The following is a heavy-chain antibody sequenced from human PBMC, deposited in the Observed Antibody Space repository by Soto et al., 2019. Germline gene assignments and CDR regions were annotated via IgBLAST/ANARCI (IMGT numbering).Heavy chain of an antibody. Sequence: SETLSLTCAVYGGSFSGYYWSWIRQPPGKGLEWIGEINHSGSTNYNPSLKSRVTISVDTSKNQFSLKLSSVTAADTAVYYCARGPKDYIWGSYRQTDAFDIWGQGTMVTVSS. J-gene: IGHJ3*02. CDR3: ARGPKDYIWGSYRQTDAFDI. V-gene: IGHV4-34*01. CDR1: GGSFSGYY. D-gene: IGHD3-16*02. CDR2: INHSGST.